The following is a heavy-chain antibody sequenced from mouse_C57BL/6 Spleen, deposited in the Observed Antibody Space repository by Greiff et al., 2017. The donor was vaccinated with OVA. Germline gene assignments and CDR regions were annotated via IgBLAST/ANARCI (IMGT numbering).Heavy chain of an antibody. V-gene: IGHV1-52*01. CDR3: ARGGTPLTTWFAY. J-gene: IGHJ3*01. Sequence: QVQLQQPGAELVRPGSSVKLSCKASGYTFTSYWMHWVKQRPIQGLEWIGNIDPSDRETHYNPKFKDKATLTVDNSSSTAYMQLSSLTSEDSAVYYCARGGTPLTTWFAYWGQGTLVTVSA. D-gene: IGHD2-12*01. CDR1: GYTFTSYW. CDR2: IDPSDRET.